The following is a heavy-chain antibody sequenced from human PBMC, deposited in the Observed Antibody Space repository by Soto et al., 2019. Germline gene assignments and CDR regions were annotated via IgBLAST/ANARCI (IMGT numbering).Heavy chain of an antibody. J-gene: IGHJ4*02. CDR1: GFTFTRSA. V-gene: IGHV1-58*01. D-gene: IGHD2-21*02. Sequence: SVKVSWKTSGFTFTRSAVQWARQARGQRLEWVGWMNVGDGETDYAQNLQGRVTITGDKSTSTAYMEMSSLRSEDTAVYFCAAELYLGGDCCQFDYWGQGSQVTVSS. CDR3: AAELYLGGDCCQFDY. CDR2: MNVGDGET.